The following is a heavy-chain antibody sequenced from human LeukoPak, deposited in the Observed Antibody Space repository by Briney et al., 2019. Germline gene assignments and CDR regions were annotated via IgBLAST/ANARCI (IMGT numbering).Heavy chain of an antibody. CDR3: AKVLGYCSSTSCYSGAAYYYYGMDV. V-gene: IGHV3-30*18. CDR1: GFTFSSYG. D-gene: IGHD2-2*02. Sequence: GGSLRLSCAASGFTFSSYGMRWVRQAPGKGLEWVAVISYDGSNKYYADSVKGRFTISRDNSKNTLYLQMNSLRAEDTAVYYCAKVLGYCSSTSCYSGAAYYYYGMDVWGQGTTVTVSS. J-gene: IGHJ6*02. CDR2: ISYDGSNK.